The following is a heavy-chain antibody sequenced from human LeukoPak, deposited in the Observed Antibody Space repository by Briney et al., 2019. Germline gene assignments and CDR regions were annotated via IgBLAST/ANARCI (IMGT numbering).Heavy chain of an antibody. V-gene: IGHV1-46*01. J-gene: IGHJ3*02. D-gene: IGHD3-22*01. CDR1: GCTFTSYY. CDR3: ARVYYDSSGYYLSPMGHGVAFDI. CDR2: INPSGGST. Sequence: ASVKVSCKASGCTFTSYYMHWVRQAPGQGLEWMGIINPSGGSTSYAQKFQGRVTMTRDTSTSTVYMELSSLRSEDTAVYYCARVYYDSSGYYLSPMGHGVAFDIWGQGTMVTVSS.